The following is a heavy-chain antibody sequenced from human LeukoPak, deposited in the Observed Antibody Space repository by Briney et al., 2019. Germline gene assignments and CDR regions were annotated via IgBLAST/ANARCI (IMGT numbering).Heavy chain of an antibody. D-gene: IGHD6-13*01. CDR3: ARVQQLPYFDY. CDR1: GFTFSSYR. V-gene: IGHV3-7*01. Sequence: PGGSLRLSCAASGFTFSSYRMSWVRQAPGKGLEWVANIKQDGSEKYYVDSVKGRFTISRDNAKNSLYLQMNSLRAEDTAVYYCARVQQLPYFDYWGQGTLVTVSS. CDR2: IKQDGSEK. J-gene: IGHJ4*02.